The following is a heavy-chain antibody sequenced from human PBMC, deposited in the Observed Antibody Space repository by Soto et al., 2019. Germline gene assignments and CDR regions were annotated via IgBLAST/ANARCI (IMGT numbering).Heavy chain of an antibody. D-gene: IGHD6-13*01. CDR2: IYHSGST. CDR1: GGSISSGGYS. CDR3: ASSIAAAYFDY. Sequence: LSLTCAVSGGSISSGGYSWSWIRQPPGKGLEWIGYIYHSGSTYYNPSLKSRVTISVDRSKNQFSLKLSSVTAADTAVYYCASSIAAAYFDYWGQGTLVTVSS. J-gene: IGHJ4*02. V-gene: IGHV4-30-2*01.